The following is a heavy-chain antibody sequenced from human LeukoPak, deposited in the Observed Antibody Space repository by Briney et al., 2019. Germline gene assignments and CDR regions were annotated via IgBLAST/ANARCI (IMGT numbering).Heavy chain of an antibody. Sequence: SETLSLTCAVYGGSFSGYYWSWIREPLGKGLEWIGEINHSGSTIYNPSLKSRVTISVDTSKNQFSLNLSSVTAEDTAVSYCAGSRFGFDWLSPPGYWGQGTLVTVSS. CDR3: AGSRFGFDWLSPPGY. D-gene: IGHD3-9*01. CDR2: INHSGST. J-gene: IGHJ4*02. CDR1: GGSFSGYY. V-gene: IGHV4-34*01.